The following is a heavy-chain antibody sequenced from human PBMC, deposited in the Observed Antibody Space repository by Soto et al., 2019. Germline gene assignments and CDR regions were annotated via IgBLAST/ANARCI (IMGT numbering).Heavy chain of an antibody. CDR3: VIDGRSGWPYYYGLDV. D-gene: IGHD6-19*01. CDR1: GFTFSSYG. V-gene: IGHV3-30*03. CDR2: ISYDGRNK. Sequence: QVQLVESGGGGVQPGGSLRLSCAASGFTFSSYGIHWVRQAPGKGLEWVAVISYDGRNKYYADSVKGRFAISRDKSRNTLELKMSSMSAEETAVYYCVIDGRSGWPYYYGLDVWGQGTTVTPSS. J-gene: IGHJ6*02.